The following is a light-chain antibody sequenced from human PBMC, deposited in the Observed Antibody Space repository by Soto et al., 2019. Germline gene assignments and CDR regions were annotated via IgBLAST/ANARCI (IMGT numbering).Light chain of an antibody. CDR1: NIGSRN. Sequence: SSELTQSLSLSVALGQTAFITCGGTNIGSRNVHWYQQKPGQAPVLIIFRDTNRPSGIPERFSGSKSANTATLTISRAQAGDEADYYCQVWDTSTMIFGGGTKLTVL. V-gene: IGLV3-9*01. CDR3: QVWDTSTMI. J-gene: IGLJ2*01. CDR2: RDT.